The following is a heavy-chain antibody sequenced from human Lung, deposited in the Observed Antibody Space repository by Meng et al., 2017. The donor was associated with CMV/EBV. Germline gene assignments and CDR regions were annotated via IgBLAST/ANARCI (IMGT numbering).Heavy chain of an antibody. D-gene: IGHD3-3*01. CDR1: GYTFSSYD. V-gene: IGHV1-18*01. Sequence: SVXVSXXASGYTFSSYDITWVRQAPGQGLEWMGWISDYNGNTKYAEKFQDRVTMTTDTSTSTAYMELRSLTSDDTAMYYCARAAPCITISGVGLFCLDVWGQGXTVTVSS. CDR2: ISDYNGNT. J-gene: IGHJ6*02. CDR3: ARAAPCITISGVGLFCLDV.